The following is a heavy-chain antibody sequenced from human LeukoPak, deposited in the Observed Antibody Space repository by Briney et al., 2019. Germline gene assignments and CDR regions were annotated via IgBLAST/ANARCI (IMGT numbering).Heavy chain of an antibody. Sequence: ASVKVSCKASGGTLSSYAINWVRQAPGQGLEWIGRIIPIFGIVNYAQNFQGRVTITADKSTNTAYMELSSLRSEDTAFYYCARADSSGYSLDENFDYWGQGTLVTVFS. D-gene: IGHD3-22*01. CDR3: ARADSSGYSLDENFDY. CDR2: IIPIFGIV. CDR1: GGTLSSYA. V-gene: IGHV1-69*04. J-gene: IGHJ4*02.